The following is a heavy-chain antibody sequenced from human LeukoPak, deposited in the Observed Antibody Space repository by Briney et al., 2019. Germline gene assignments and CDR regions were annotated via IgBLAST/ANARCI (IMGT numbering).Heavy chain of an antibody. CDR1: GGSMSSSSYY. Sequence: SETLSLTCTVSGGSMSSSSYYWGWIRQPPGKGLEWIGSIYFSGSTYYNPSLKSRVTISVDTSKNQFSLKLTSVTAADTAVYYCADPWNYADYWGQGTLVTVSS. CDR2: IYFSGST. D-gene: IGHD1-7*01. J-gene: IGHJ4*02. CDR3: ADPWNYADY. V-gene: IGHV4-39*01.